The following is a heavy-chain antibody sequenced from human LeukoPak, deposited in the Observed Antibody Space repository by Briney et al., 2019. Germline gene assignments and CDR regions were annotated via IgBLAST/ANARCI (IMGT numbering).Heavy chain of an antibody. CDR1: GFTFSTYS. Sequence: GGSLRLSCAASGFTFSTYSMNWVRQAPGKGLEGVSYISSISSTIYYADSVKGRFTISRDNANNSLYLQMSSLRGEDTAVYYCARGHSSGWYHAFDIWGRGTMVTVSS. V-gene: IGHV3-48*01. CDR3: ARGHSSGWYHAFDI. J-gene: IGHJ3*02. D-gene: IGHD6-19*01. CDR2: ISSISSTI.